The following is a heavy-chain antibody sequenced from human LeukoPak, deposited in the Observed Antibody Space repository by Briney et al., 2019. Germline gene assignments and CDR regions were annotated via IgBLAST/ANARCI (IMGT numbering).Heavy chain of an antibody. CDR2: TYYRSKWFN. Sequence: PSQTPSLTCAISGDSVSTNSAAWNWIRQSPSRGLEWLGRTYYRSKWFNDSAVSVRSRITINPDTSKNQFSLQLNSVTPEDTAVYYCARDRGRQLDHWGQGTLVTVSS. J-gene: IGHJ4*02. D-gene: IGHD5-18*01. CDR1: GDSVSTNSAA. CDR3: ARDRGRQLDH. V-gene: IGHV6-1*01.